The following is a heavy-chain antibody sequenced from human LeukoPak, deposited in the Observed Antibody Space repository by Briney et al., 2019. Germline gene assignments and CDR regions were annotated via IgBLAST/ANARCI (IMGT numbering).Heavy chain of an antibody. V-gene: IGHV1-2*02. J-gene: IGHJ4*02. CDR3: ARRPINCIITNCYVDY. CDR2: MNPNSGDT. D-gene: IGHD2-2*01. Sequence: ASVTVSCKASVYTFTNFYIHWVRQAPGQGLEWMGWMNPNSGDTSYAREFQGRVTMTRDTSLSTAYMELSRLRSDDTAVYFCARRPINCIITNCYVDYWGQGTLVTVSS. CDR1: VYTFTNFY.